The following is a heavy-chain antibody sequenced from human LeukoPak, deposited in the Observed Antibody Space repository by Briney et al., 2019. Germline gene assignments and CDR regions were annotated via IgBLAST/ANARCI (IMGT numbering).Heavy chain of an antibody. CDR1: GLTFSSHA. CDR2: NSGSGGRT. Sequence: SGGSLRLSCAASGLTFSSHAMSWVHQAPGKGLEWVSANSGSGGRTYYAVSVKGRFTISRDNSKNTLYLQMNSLRAEGTAVYYCARDKDNIVVVPAAILGDWFDPWGQGTLVTVSS. CDR3: ARDKDNIVVVPAAILGDWFDP. J-gene: IGHJ5*02. V-gene: IGHV3-23*01. D-gene: IGHD2-2*02.